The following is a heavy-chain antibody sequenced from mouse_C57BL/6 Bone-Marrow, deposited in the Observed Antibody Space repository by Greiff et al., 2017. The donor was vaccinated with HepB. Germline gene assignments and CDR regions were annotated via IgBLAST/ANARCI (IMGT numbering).Heavy chain of an antibody. Sequence: EVQLQESGPGLVKPSQSLSLTCSVTGYSITSGYYWNWIRQFPGNKLEWMGYISYDGSNNYNPSLKNRISITRDTSKNQFFLNLNSVTTVDTATYYCARHGSSPYYAMDYWGQGTSVTVSS. J-gene: IGHJ4*01. CDR1: GYSITSGYY. V-gene: IGHV3-6*01. CDR2: ISYDGSN. D-gene: IGHD1-1*01. CDR3: ARHGSSPYYAMDY.